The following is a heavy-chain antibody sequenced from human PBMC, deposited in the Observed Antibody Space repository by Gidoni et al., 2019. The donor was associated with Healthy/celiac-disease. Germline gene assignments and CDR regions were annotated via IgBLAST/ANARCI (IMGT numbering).Heavy chain of an antibody. CDR2: ISSSSSTI. D-gene: IGHD5-18*01. CDR3: ARDLDTAMEFDN. Sequence: EVQLVESGGGLVQPGGSLRLSCAASGFTFSSYSMNWVRQAPGKGLEWVSYISSSSSTIYYADSVKGRVTSCRDNAKNSLYLQMNSLRAEDTAVYYCARDLDTAMEFDNWGQGTLVTVSS. J-gene: IGHJ4*02. CDR1: GFTFSSYS. V-gene: IGHV3-48*01.